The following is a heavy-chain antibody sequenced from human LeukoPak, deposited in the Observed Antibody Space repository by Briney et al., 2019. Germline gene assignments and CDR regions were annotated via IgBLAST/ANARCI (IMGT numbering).Heavy chain of an antibody. D-gene: IGHD2-2*01. CDR1: GFTFSSYS. Sequence: PGGSLRLSCAASGFTFSSYSMNWVRQAPGKGLEWVSSISSSSYYIYYADSVKGRFTISRDNAKNSLYLQMNSLRAEDTAVYYCAGYCSSTSCPGDFDYWGQGTLVTVSS. J-gene: IGHJ4*02. CDR3: AGYCSSTSCPGDFDY. V-gene: IGHV3-21*01. CDR2: ISSSSYYI.